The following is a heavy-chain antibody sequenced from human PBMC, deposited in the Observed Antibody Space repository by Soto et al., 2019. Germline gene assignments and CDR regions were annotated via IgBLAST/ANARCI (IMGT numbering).Heavy chain of an antibody. CDR2: ISAHNGNT. D-gene: IGHD1-1*01. J-gene: IGHJ4*02. CDR1: GYAFTTYG. Sequence: QVHLVQSGAEVKKPGASVKVSCKGSGYAFTTYGITWVRQAPGQGLEWMGWISAHNGNTNYAQKLQGRVTVTRDTSTSTAYMVLRSLRSDDTAVYYWARGRYGDYWGQGALVTVSS. V-gene: IGHV1-18*01. CDR3: ARGRYGDY.